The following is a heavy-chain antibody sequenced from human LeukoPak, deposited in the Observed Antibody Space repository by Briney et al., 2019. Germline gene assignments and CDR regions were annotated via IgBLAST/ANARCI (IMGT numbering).Heavy chain of an antibody. CDR1: GGSFSGYY. Sequence: SETLSLTCAVYGGSFSGYYWSWIRQPPGKGLEWIGEINHSGSTNYNPSLKSRVTISVDTSKNQFSLKLSSVTAADTAVYSCARGSYHYYGSGSYYNLYYFDYWGQGTLVTVSS. CDR2: INHSGST. V-gene: IGHV4-34*01. D-gene: IGHD3-10*01. CDR3: ARGSYHYYGSGSYYNLYYFDY. J-gene: IGHJ4*02.